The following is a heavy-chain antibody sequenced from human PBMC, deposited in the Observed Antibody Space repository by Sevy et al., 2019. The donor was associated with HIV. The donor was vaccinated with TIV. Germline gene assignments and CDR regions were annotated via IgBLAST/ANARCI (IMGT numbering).Heavy chain of an antibody. D-gene: IGHD3-3*01. V-gene: IGHV5-10-1*01. CDR3: ARHVSQYEVCSGYYPDY. CDR2: IDPSDSYT. J-gene: IGHJ4*02. CDR1: EYTFTSYW. Sequence: GESRKISCKGSEYTFTSYWISWVRPMPGKGLEWMGRIDPSDSYTYYSRPFQGHVGISADKSISTAYLQWRRLQASDTAMYYCARHVSQYEVCSGYYPDYWGQGTLVTVSS.